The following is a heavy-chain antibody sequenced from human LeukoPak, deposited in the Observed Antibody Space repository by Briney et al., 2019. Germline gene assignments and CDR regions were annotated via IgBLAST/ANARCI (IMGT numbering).Heavy chain of an antibody. CDR2: IYYSGST. V-gene: IGHV4-39*01. D-gene: IGHD3-3*01. CDR1: GGSISSNNYY. Sequence: SETLSLTCTVSGGSISSNNYYWGWIRQPPGKGLEWIGSIYYSGSTYNNPSLKSRVTISVDTTKNQFSLKLTSVTAADTAVYYCARSRLRFLEWLPPTDYYGMDVWGQGTTVTVSS. J-gene: IGHJ6*02. CDR3: ARSRLRFLEWLPPTDYYGMDV.